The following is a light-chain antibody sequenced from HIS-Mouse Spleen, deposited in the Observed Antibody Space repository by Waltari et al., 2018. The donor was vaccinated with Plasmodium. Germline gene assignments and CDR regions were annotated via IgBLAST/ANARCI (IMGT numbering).Light chain of an antibody. CDR1: ALPKKY. V-gene: IGLV3-10*01. Sequence: SYELTQPPSVSVSPGQTARITCSGDALPKKYAYWYQQKSGQAPVLVIYEDSKRPSGIPERCSGSSSGNMATLTISGAQVEDEADYYCYSTDSSGNHRVFGGGTKLTVL. CDR3: YSTDSSGNHRV. J-gene: IGLJ3*02. CDR2: EDS.